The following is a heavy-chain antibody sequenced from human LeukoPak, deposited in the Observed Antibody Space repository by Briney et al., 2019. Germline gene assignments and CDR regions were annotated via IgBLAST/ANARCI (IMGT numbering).Heavy chain of an antibody. V-gene: IGHV1-18*01. CDR3: ARGAYGDYVVGGDYGMDV. J-gene: IGHJ6*02. CDR1: GYTFTSYG. CDR2: ISAYNGNT. D-gene: IGHD4-17*01. Sequence: GASVKVSCKASGYTFTSYGISWVRQAPGQGLEWMGWISAYNGNTNYAQKLQGRVTMTTDISTSTAYMELRSLRSDDTAVYYCARGAYGDYVVGGDYGMDVWGQGTTVTVSS.